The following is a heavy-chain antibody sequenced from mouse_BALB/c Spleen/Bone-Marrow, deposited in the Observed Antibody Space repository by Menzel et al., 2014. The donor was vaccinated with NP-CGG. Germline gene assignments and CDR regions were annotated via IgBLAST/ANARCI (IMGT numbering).Heavy chain of an antibody. D-gene: IGHD2-2*01. CDR3: AKVTTGFAY. CDR1: SYAFSTYW. J-gene: IGHJ3*01. V-gene: IGHV1-80*01. CDR2: IYPGDGDT. Sequence: QDQLQQSGAELVRPGSSVKISCKASSYAFSTYWMTWVKRRPGQGLEWIGQIYPGDGDTKYNGKFKGKATLTADKSSSTAYMQLSSLTSEDSAVYFCAKVTTGFAYWGQGTLVTVSA.